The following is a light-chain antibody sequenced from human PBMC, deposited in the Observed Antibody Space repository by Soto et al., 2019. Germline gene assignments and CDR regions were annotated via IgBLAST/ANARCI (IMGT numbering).Light chain of an antibody. V-gene: IGKV3-11*01. CDR2: DAS. Sequence: EIVLTQSPATLSLSPGGRATLSCRASQSVSSFLSWYQQKPGQAPRLLIYDASSRAPGVPPRFSASGSGTDFTLTISTLEPEDFAVYYCQQRSSWPPTFGQGTKVDIK. CDR3: QQRSSWPPT. J-gene: IGKJ1*01. CDR1: QSVSSF.